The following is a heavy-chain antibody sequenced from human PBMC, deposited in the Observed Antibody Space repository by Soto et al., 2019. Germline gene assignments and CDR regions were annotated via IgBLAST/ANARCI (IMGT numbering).Heavy chain of an antibody. V-gene: IGHV1-69*13. Sequence: ASVKVPCKASGCTFSSYSINWVRQAPGQGLEWMGEIIPIFGTANYAQKFQGRVTITADESTSTAYMELSSLRSEDTAVYYCARDGGRHSGGIDYWGQGTLVTVSS. CDR3: ARDGGRHSGGIDY. D-gene: IGHD1-26*01. CDR2: IIPIFGTA. CDR1: GCTFSSYS. J-gene: IGHJ4*02.